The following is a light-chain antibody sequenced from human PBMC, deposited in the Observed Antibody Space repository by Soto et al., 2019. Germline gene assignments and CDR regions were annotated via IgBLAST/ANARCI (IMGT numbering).Light chain of an antibody. V-gene: IGLV2-14*01. Sequence: QSALTQPASVSGSPGQSITISCTGTSSDVGGYNYVSWYQQHPGKAPKLMIYAVSNRPSGVSNRFSGSKSGNTASLAISGLQAEDEADYYCSSYTSSSTHVVFGGGTALTVL. CDR2: AVS. CDR1: SSDVGGYNY. J-gene: IGLJ2*01. CDR3: SSYTSSSTHVV.